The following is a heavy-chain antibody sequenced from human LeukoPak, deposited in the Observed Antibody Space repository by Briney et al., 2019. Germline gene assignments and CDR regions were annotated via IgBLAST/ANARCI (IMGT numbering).Heavy chain of an antibody. D-gene: IGHD2-15*01. V-gene: IGHV3-48*03. CDR2: ISQSGDAK. Sequence: GGSLRLSCAASGFMFDTYAMNWVRQAPGQGLEWVSYISQSGDAKYYADSVKGRFTISRDNARNSLYLQMNSPRAQDTAIYYCTTQDLVVVPAASHYFDYWGQGILIIVSA. CDR3: TTQDLVVVPAASHYFDY. J-gene: IGHJ4*02. CDR1: GFMFDTYA.